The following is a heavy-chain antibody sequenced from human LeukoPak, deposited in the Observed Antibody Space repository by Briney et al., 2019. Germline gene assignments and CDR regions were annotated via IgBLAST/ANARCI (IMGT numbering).Heavy chain of an antibody. Sequence: PGGSLRLSCAASGFTFSSYAMSWVRQAPGKGLEWVSAISGSGGSAYYADSVKGRFTISRDNSKNTVYLQMNSLRAEDTAVYYCARKSGDSDSSGYYVDYWGQGTLVTVSS. V-gene: IGHV3-23*01. CDR1: GFTFSSYA. CDR3: ARKSGDSDSSGYYVDY. D-gene: IGHD3-22*01. CDR2: ISGSGGSA. J-gene: IGHJ4*02.